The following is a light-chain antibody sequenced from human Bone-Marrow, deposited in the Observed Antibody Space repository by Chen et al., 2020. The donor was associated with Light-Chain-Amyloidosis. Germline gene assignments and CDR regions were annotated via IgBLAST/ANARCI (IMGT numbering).Light chain of an antibody. CDR3: CSYAGSSTWV. CDR1: DQNVGGYDV. J-gene: IGLJ1*01. CDR2: DIV. V-gene: IGLV2-23*02. Sequence: QSALTQPASVSGSPGPSITISCTGTDQNVGGYDVVSWYQQHPGTAPKLIIYDIVKRPSGVSDRFSASKSGNTASLTISGLQAEDEAYYYCCSYAGSSTWVFGTGAK.